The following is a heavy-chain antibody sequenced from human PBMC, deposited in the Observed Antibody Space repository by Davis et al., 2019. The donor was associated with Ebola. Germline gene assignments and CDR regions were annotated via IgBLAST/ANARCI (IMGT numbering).Heavy chain of an antibody. J-gene: IGHJ6*02. CDR2: IIPIFGTA. CDR1: GGTFSSYA. V-gene: IGHV1-69*13. CDR3: ASGSGSWPIYYYYGMDV. Sequence: SVKVSCKASGGTFSSYAISWVRQAPGQGLEWMGGIIPIFGTANYAQKFRGRVTITADESTSTAYMELSSLRSEDTAVYYCASGSGSWPIYYYYGMDVWGQGTTVTVSS. D-gene: IGHD3-10*01.